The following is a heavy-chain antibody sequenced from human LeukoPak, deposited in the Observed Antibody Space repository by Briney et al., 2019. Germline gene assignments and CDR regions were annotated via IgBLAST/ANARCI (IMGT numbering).Heavy chain of an antibody. D-gene: IGHD5-18*01. V-gene: IGHV4-34*01. CDR2: INHSGST. CDR3: ARGRVGYSYGYLYFDY. J-gene: IGHJ4*02. CDR1: GGSFSGYY. Sequence: PSETLSLTCAVYGGSFSGYYWSWIRQPPGKGLEWIGEINHSGSTNYNPSLKSRVTISVDTSKNQFSLKLSSVTAADTAVYYCARGRVGYSYGYLYFDYWGQGTLVTVSS.